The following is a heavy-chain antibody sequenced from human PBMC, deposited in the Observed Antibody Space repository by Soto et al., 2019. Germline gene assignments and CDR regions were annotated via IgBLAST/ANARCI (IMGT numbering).Heavy chain of an antibody. J-gene: IGHJ4*02. CDR2: INHSGST. CDR3: ATKIRIAAAGKSVDY. CDR1: GGSFSGYY. D-gene: IGHD6-13*01. V-gene: IGHV4-34*01. Sequence: QVQLQQWGAGLLKPSETLSLTCAVYGGSFSGYYWSWIRQPPGKGLEWIGEINHSGSTNYNPSLKSRVTISVDPSKNQFSLKLSSVTAADTAVYYCATKIRIAAAGKSVDYWGQGTLVTVSS.